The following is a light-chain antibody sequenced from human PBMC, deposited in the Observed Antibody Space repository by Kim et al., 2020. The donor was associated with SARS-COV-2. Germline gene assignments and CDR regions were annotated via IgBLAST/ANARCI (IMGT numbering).Light chain of an antibody. J-gene: IGKJ1*01. Sequence: DIVMTPSPDSLAVSLGERATITCRSSQSVLHAANNNLAWYQQKPGQPPKLLIYWASTRESGVPDRISGSGSGTDFTLTISGLQAEDVALYYSQQYYAIPWTFGQGTKVDIK. CDR3: QQYYAIPWT. CDR2: WAS. V-gene: IGKV4-1*01. CDR1: QSVLHAANNN.